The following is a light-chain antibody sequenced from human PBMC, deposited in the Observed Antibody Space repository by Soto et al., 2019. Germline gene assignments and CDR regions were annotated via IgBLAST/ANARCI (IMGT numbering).Light chain of an antibody. Sequence: EIVLTQSPGTLSLSPVEGATLSCRASQSLGSTYLAWYQQKPGQAPRLLIYGASNRATGIPDRFSGSGSGTDFTFTISRLEPEDFAVYYCQLYGSSPITFGQGTRLEIK. CDR1: QSLGSTY. V-gene: IGKV3-20*01. CDR2: GAS. CDR3: QLYGSSPIT. J-gene: IGKJ5*01.